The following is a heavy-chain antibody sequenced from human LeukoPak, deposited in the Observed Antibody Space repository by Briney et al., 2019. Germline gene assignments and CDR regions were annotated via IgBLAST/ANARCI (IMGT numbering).Heavy chain of an antibody. J-gene: IGHJ4*02. Sequence: ESGGSLRLSCAASGFTFSDYWMNWVRKAQGKGLVWVSRISGDGSSTIYADSVKGRFTISRDNAKNTLYLQMNSLRAEDTAVYYCARDHYTSGTHWGQGTLVTVSS. V-gene: IGHV3-74*01. CDR1: GFTFSDYW. D-gene: IGHD3-10*01. CDR3: ARDHYTSGTH. CDR2: ISGDGSST.